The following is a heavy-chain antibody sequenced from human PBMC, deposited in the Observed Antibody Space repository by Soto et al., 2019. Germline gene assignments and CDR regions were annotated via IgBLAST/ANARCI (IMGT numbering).Heavy chain of an antibody. D-gene: IGHD6-13*01. CDR2: VYSSGST. J-gene: IGHJ4*02. Sequence: SETLSLTCTVSGGSISSNYWTWLRQPPGKGLEWIGYVYSSGSTNYNPSLKSRVTMSEDTSKSQFSLKVNSMTAADTAVYYCARYRREAVAGYTLDNWGQGILVTVSS. CDR3: ARYRREAVAGYTLDN. CDR1: GGSISSNY. V-gene: IGHV4-59*01.